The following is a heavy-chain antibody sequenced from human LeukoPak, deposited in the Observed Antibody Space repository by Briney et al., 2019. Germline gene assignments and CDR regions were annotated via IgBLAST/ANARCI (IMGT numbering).Heavy chain of an antibody. CDR1: GFTFSSYW. D-gene: IGHD6-6*01. Sequence: PGGSLRLSCAASGFTFSSYWMSWVRQAPGKGLEWVANIKQDGSEKYYVDSVKGRFTISRDNAKNSLYLQMNSLRAEDTAVYYCARGHPDSSSSYFDYWGQGTLVTVSS. CDR3: ARGHPDSSSSYFDY. CDR2: IKQDGSEK. J-gene: IGHJ4*02. V-gene: IGHV3-7*01.